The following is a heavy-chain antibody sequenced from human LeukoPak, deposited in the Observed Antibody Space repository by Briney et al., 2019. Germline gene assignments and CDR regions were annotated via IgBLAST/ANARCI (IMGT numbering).Heavy chain of an antibody. D-gene: IGHD1-26*01. V-gene: IGHV3-13*01. CDR1: GFTFSSYD. J-gene: IGHJ4*02. Sequence: GGSLRLSCAASGFTFSSYDMNWVRQATGKGLEWVSAIGTAGDTYYPGSVKGRFTISRENAKNSLYLQMNSLRAGDTAVYYCARAGSDGYYFDYWGQGTLVTVSS. CDR3: ARAGSDGYYFDY. CDR2: IGTAGDT.